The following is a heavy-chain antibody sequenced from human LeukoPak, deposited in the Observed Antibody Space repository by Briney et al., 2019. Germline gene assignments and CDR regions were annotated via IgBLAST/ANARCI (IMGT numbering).Heavy chain of an antibody. J-gene: IGHJ4*02. V-gene: IGHV4-59*01. D-gene: IGHD6-13*01. CDR1: GDSITSCY. CDR2: IHYSGST. Sequence: SETLSLTCTVSGDSITSCYWNWIRQPPGKGLEWIGYIHYSGSTKYSPSLKSRATISVDTSKNQFSPKLSSVTAADTAVYYCTRGGESSSWYHFDYWGQGTLVTVSS. CDR3: TRGGESSSWYHFDY.